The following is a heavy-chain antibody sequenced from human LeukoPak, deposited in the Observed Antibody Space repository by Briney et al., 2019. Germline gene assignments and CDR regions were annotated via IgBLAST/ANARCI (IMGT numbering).Heavy chain of an antibody. CDR1: GFTFSSYS. D-gene: IGHD3-22*01. J-gene: IGHJ3*02. Sequence: EGSLRLSCAASGFTFSSYSMNWVRQAPGKGLEWVSYISSSSSTIYYADSVKGRFTISRDNAKNSLYLQMNSLRAEDTAVYYCARVRYYYDSSGLAFDIWGQGTMVTVSS. V-gene: IGHV3-48*01. CDR2: ISSSSSTI. CDR3: ARVRYYYDSSGLAFDI.